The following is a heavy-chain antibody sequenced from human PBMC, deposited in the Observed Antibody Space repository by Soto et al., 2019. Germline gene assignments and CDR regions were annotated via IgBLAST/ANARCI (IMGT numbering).Heavy chain of an antibody. CDR1: GYSFTSYW. CDR3: ARGDPQWLVPDY. D-gene: IGHD6-19*01. Sequence: GESLKISCKGSGYSFTSYWIGWVRQMPGKGLEWMGTIYPGDSETTYSPSFQGQVTISADKSIRTAHMELSSLRSEDTAVYYCARGDPQWLVPDYWGQGTLVTVSS. J-gene: IGHJ4*02. CDR2: IYPGDSET. V-gene: IGHV5-51*01.